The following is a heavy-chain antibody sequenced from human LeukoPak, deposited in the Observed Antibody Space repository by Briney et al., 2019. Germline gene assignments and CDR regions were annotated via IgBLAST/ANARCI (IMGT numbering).Heavy chain of an antibody. J-gene: IGHJ4*02. CDR3: ARRHPWAGGLFDH. CDR1: GGSISSNF. D-gene: IGHD3-10*01. CDR2: MYYSGST. V-gene: IGHV4-59*08. Sequence: SETLSLTCTVSGGSISSNFWNWIRQPPGKGLEWIGYMYYSGSTNYNPSLKSRVTISVDTSKNQFSLKLNSVTAADTAVYYCARRHPWAGGLFDHWGQGTLVTRSA.